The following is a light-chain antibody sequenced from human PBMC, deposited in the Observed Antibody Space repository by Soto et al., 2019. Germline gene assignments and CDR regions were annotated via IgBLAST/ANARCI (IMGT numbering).Light chain of an antibody. CDR2: GAS. CDR3: QQYSDWPLT. V-gene: IGKV3D-15*01. J-gene: IGKJ4*01. CDR1: QSVSSSY. Sequence: EIVMTQSPATLSVSQGERATLTCRASQSVSSSYLAWYQQKPGQAPRLLIFGASTRATGTPARFSGSGSETEFTLTISSLQSEDFAVYYCQQYSDWPLTFGGGTKVDFK.